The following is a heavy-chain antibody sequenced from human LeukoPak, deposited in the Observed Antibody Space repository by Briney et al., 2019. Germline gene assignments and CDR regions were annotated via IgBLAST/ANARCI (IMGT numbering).Heavy chain of an antibody. J-gene: IGHJ4*02. Sequence: PGGSLRLSCAASGFTFSSYSINWVRQAPGKGLEWVAVIWYDGSNKYYADSVKGRFTISRDNSKSTLYLQMNSLRAEDTAVYYCARTGEGATQDFDYWGQGTLVTVSS. CDR1: GFTFSSYS. CDR2: IWYDGSNK. CDR3: ARTGEGATQDFDY. D-gene: IGHD1-26*01. V-gene: IGHV3-33*08.